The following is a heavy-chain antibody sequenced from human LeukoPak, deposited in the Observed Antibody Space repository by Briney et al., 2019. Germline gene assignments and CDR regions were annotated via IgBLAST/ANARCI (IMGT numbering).Heavy chain of an antibody. V-gene: IGHV3-43*01. CDR3: ARDIRGNYFDS. D-gene: IGHD3-16*01. CDR2: ISRDGSTP. CDR1: GFIFDDSF. Sequence: GGCLRLSCVAAGFIFDDSFTHCVRQAPGKGLEWISLISRDGSTPYYADSVKGRFTISRDNSKNSLFLQMNSRTPEDTAVYYCARDIRGNYFDSWGQGTLVTVSS. J-gene: IGHJ4*02.